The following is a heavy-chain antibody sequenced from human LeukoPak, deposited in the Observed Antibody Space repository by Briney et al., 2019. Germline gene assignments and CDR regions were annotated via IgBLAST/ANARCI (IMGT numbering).Heavy chain of an antibody. V-gene: IGHV4-34*01. Sequence: PSETLSLTCAVYGGSFSGYYWSWIRQPPGKGLEWIGEINHSGSTNYNPSLKSRVTISVDTSKNQFSLKLSSVTAADTAVYYCARSSTMIVVVRRYYFDYWGQGTLVTVSS. CDR3: ARSSTMIVVVRRYYFDY. J-gene: IGHJ4*02. CDR1: GGSFSGYY. D-gene: IGHD3-22*01. CDR2: INHSGST.